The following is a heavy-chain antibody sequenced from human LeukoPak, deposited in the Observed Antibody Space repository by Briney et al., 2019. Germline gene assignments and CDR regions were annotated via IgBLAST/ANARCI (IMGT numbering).Heavy chain of an antibody. D-gene: IGHD4-17*01. CDR2: ISSSSSYI. CDR3: ARLSDYGDCGPFRYFDL. CDR1: GFTFSSYS. Sequence: GGSLRLSCAASGFTFSSYSMNWVRQAPGKGLEWVSSISSSSSYIYYADSVKGRFTISRDNAKNSLYLQMNSLRAEDTAVYYCARLSDYGDCGPFRYFDLWGRGTLVTVSS. J-gene: IGHJ2*01. V-gene: IGHV3-21*01.